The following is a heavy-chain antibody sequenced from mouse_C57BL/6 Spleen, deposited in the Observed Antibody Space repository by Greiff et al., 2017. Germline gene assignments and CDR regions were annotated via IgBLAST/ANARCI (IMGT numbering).Heavy chain of an antibody. CDR1: GYTFTSYW. D-gene: IGHD2-10*02. CDR3: ARSGYGKAWFAY. J-gene: IGHJ3*01. Sequence: QVQLQQPGAELVRPGSSVKLSCKASGYTFTSYWMDWVKQRPGQGLEWIGNIYPSDSETHYNQKFKDKATLTVDKSSSTAYMQHSSLTSEDSAVYYCARSGYGKAWFAYWGQGTLVTVSA. V-gene: IGHV1-61*01. CDR2: IYPSDSET.